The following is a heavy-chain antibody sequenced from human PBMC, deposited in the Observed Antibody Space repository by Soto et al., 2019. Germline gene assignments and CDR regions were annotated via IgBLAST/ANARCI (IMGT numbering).Heavy chain of an antibody. V-gene: IGHV4-31*03. J-gene: IGHJ4*02. CDR3: ARGSMTTVTY. CDR2: IYYSAST. D-gene: IGHD4-17*01. Sequence: QVQLQESGPGLVKPSETLSLTCTVSGGCISSGGYSWSWIRQHPGKGLEWIGYIYYSASTYYNPSLKSRVSISVDTSQNQFSLKLSSVTAADTAVYYCARGSMTTVTYWGQGTLVTVSS. CDR1: GGCISSGGYS.